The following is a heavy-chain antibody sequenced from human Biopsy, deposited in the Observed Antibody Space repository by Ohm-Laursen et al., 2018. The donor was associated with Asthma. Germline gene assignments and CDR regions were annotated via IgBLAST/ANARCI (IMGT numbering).Heavy chain of an antibody. CDR2: VYWTGST. D-gene: IGHD6-19*01. CDR1: GGSIRRFY. CDR3: VRAVRNEQWLAPFDY. V-gene: IGHV4-59*01. Sequence: SATLSLTCSVYGGSIRRFYWSWIRQSPEKRLKWIGNVYWTGSTNYNPSLKSRVTMSVDTSKNRMFLELSSVTAADTAIYYCVRAVRNEQWLAPFDYWGKGKPVTVSS. J-gene: IGHJ4*02.